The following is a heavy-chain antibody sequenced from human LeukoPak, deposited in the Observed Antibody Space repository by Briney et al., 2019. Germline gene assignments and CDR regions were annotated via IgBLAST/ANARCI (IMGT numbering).Heavy chain of an antibody. Sequence: SETLSLTCIVSGDSISSYYWSWIRQPPGKGLEWIGFIYYSGSTNYNPSLKSRVTISVDTSKNQFSLKLRSVTAADTAVYYCARDGSYYTYWGQGTLVTVSS. D-gene: IGHD1-26*01. CDR2: IYYSGST. CDR1: GDSISSYY. J-gene: IGHJ4*02. CDR3: ARDGSYYTY. V-gene: IGHV4-59*01.